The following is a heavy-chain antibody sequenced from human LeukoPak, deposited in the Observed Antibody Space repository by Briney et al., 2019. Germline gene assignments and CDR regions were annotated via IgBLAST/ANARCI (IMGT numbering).Heavy chain of an antibody. V-gene: IGHV1-8*01. CDR2: MSPNSGDT. Sequence: ASVKVSCKASGYTFTTHDINWVRQATGQGLEWLGWMSPNSGDTGYAQKFQGRVTMTRDTSTSTVYMELSSLRSEDTAVYYCARDPSSYYYDSSGYYYFDYWGQGTLVTVSS. J-gene: IGHJ4*02. CDR3: ARDPSSYYYDSSGYYYFDY. CDR1: GYTFTTHD. D-gene: IGHD3-22*01.